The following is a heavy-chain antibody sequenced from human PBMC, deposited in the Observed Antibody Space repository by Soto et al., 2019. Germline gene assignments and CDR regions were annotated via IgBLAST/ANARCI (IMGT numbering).Heavy chain of an antibody. J-gene: IGHJ4*02. CDR2: ITSSSSYI. D-gene: IGHD3-22*01. CDR1: GFTFSLYS. V-gene: IGHV3-21*01. CDR3: VRARSTDSRPDY. Sequence: PGGSLRRSCAASGFTFSLYSMIWVRQAPGKGLEWVASITSSSSYIYYEDSLKGRFTISRDNAKNSLFLQLDSLRAEDTAVYFCVRARSTDSRPDYWGQGTLVTVSS.